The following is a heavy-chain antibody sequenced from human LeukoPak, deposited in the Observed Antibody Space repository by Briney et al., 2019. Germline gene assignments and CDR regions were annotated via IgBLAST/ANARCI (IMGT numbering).Heavy chain of an antibody. V-gene: IGHV3-30*02. CDR3: AYNYGDRPALEYFQH. J-gene: IGHJ1*01. CDR1: GFTFRSYG. CDR2: IRYDGSNK. Sequence: SGGSLRLSCAASGFTFRSYGMHWVRQAPGKGLEWVAFIRYDGSNKYYADSVKGRFTISRDNSKNTLYLQMNSLRAEDTAVYYCAYNYGDRPALEYFQHWGQGTLVTVSS. D-gene: IGHD4-17*01.